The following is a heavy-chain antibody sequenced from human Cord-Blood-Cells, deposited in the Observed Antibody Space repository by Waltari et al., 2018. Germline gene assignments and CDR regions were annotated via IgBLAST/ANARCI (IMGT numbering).Heavy chain of an antibody. Sequence: EVQLLESGGGSVQPGGSLRVSSAASGFTFRSYALSWLREAPGKALEWVSAISGSGGSTYFTDSVKGRFTISRDTSKSTLYLQLSRLRAEDTAVYYCAIEGPWRQLVDYWGQGTLVTVSS. CDR1: GFTFRSYA. V-gene: IGHV3-23*01. CDR2: ISGSGGST. J-gene: IGHJ4*02. D-gene: IGHD6-6*01. CDR3: AIEGPWRQLVDY.